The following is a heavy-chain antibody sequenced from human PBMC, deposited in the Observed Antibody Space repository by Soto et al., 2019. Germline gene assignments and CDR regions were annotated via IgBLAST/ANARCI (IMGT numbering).Heavy chain of an antibody. J-gene: IGHJ6*02. CDR2: ISAYNGNT. Sequence: GASVKVSCKASGYTFTSYGISWVRQAPGQGLEWMGWISAYNGNTNYAQKLQGRVTMTTDTSTSTAYMELRSLRSDDTAVYYCARVDYDILTGYHYYYYGMDVWGQGTTVTVSS. D-gene: IGHD3-9*01. CDR1: GYTFTSYG. CDR3: ARVDYDILTGYHYYYYGMDV. V-gene: IGHV1-18*01.